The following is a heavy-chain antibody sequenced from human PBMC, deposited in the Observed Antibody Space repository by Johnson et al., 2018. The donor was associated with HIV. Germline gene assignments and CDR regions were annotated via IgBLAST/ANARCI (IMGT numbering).Heavy chain of an antibody. J-gene: IGHJ3*01. D-gene: IGHD3-16*02. CDR1: GFTFDDYG. V-gene: IGHV3-20*04. CDR3: VRGGLGYQNFHDRFDV. CDR2: INWNGGST. Sequence: VQLVESGGGVVRPGGSLRLSCAASGFTFDDYGMSWVRQVLGKGLEWVSGINWNGGSTGYADSVKGRFTISRDNAKNSLYLQRDSLRPEDTALYYCVRGGLGYQNFHDRFDVWGQGTVVTVSS.